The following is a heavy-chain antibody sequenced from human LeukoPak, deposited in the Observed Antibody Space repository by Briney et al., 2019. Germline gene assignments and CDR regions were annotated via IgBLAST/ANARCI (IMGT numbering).Heavy chain of an antibody. Sequence: SQTLSLTCAISGDGVSSNSAAWNWIRQSPSRGLEWLGRTYYRSKWYNDYAVSVKSRITINPDTSKNQFSLQLNSVTPEDTAVYYCARDSYYYDSSGLPLDYWGQGTLVTVSS. CDR1: GDGVSSNSAA. D-gene: IGHD3-22*01. CDR3: ARDSYYYDSSGLPLDY. J-gene: IGHJ4*02. CDR2: TYYRSKWYN. V-gene: IGHV6-1*01.